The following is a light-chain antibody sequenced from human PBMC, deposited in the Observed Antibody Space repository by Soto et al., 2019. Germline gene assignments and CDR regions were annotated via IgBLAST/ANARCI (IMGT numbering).Light chain of an antibody. V-gene: IGKV1-5*01. J-gene: IGKJ5*01. CDR1: QSIGTW. CDR3: PQSDTYPLT. CDR2: DAS. Sequence: DVQMTQSPSTLSASVGDRVTITCRASQSIGTWLAWYQHRPGKAPSLLIYDASTLRSGVPSRFSGSGSGTEFTLTISSLQADDFATYYCPQSDTYPLTFGQGTRLAFK.